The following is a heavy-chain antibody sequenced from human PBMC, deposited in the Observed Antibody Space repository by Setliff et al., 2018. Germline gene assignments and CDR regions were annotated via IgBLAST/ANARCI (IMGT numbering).Heavy chain of an antibody. V-gene: IGHV3-21*01. CDR2: ISSSTNYT. J-gene: IGHJ6*03. CDR1: GFTFSTYS. D-gene: IGHD2-2*01. Sequence: PSETLSLSCAASGFTFSTYSMNWVRQAPGRGLEWVSSISSSTNYTNYADSVKGRFTISRDNARNSLYLQMNSLRAGDTAVYYCARGHGHCTSTSCYPGYYYYMDVWGKGTTVTVSS. CDR3: ARGHGHCTSTSCYPGYYYYMDV.